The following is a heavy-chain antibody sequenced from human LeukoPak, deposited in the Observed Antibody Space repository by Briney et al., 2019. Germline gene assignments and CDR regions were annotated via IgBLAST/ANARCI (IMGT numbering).Heavy chain of an antibody. CDR1: GYMFNIYG. Sequence: ASVKVSCKASGYMFNIYGISWVRQAPGQGLEWMAWTSVNNGDTKYGQKFQGRVTVTTDTSTSTVYLELRRLRPDDTAVYYCARGTTVTDYYYYYMDVWGKGTTVTVSS. V-gene: IGHV1-18*01. CDR3: ARGTTVTDYYYYYMDV. J-gene: IGHJ6*03. CDR2: TSVNNGDT. D-gene: IGHD4-17*01.